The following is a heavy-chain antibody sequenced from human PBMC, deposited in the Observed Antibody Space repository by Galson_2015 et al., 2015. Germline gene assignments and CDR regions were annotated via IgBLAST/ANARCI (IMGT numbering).Heavy chain of an antibody. CDR3: AREGIREFDP. D-gene: IGHD3-10*01. CDR2: ISGYDYKT. J-gene: IGHJ5*02. Sequence: SVKVSCKASGYTFNRHAIIWVRQAPGQGLEWMGWISGYDYKTIYGKKFQGRLTMTIDTSTRTIYMELRTLTSDDTAVYYCAREGIREFDPRGQGTLVTIAS. V-gene: IGHV1-18*04. CDR1: GYTFNRHA.